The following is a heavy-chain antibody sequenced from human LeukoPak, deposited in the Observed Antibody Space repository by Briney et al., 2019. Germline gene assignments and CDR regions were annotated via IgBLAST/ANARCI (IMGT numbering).Heavy chain of an antibody. CDR1: GGSISSGSYY. Sequence: SETLSLTCTVSGGSISSGSYYWSWIRQPAGKGLEWIGRIYTSGSTNYNPSLKSRVTISVDTSKNQFSLKLSSVTAADTAVYYCARDSSSWYERGYFDYWGQGTLVTVSS. J-gene: IGHJ4*02. CDR3: ARDSSSWYERGYFDY. CDR2: IYTSGST. D-gene: IGHD6-13*01. V-gene: IGHV4-61*02.